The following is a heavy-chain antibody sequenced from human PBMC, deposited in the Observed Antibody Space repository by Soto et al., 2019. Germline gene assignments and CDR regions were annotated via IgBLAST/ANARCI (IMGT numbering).Heavy chain of an antibody. Sequence: QITLKESGPTLVKPTQTLTLTCTFSGFSLSTSGVGVGWIRQPPGKALEWLALIYWDDDKRYSPSLKSRLTIPKDTSKNQVGLTMTNMVPVDTATYYCAHGVFGSGSYYYDYWGQGTLVTVSS. CDR2: IYWDDDK. CDR3: AHGVFGSGSYYYDY. D-gene: IGHD3-10*01. J-gene: IGHJ4*02. CDR1: GFSLSTSGVG. V-gene: IGHV2-5*02.